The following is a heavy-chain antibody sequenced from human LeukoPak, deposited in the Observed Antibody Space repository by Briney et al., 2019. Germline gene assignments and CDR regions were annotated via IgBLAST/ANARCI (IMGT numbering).Heavy chain of an antibody. CDR1: GGTFSSYA. Sequence: SAKVSCKASGGTFSSYAISWVRQAPGQGLEWTGGIIPIFGTANYAQKFQGRVTITADESTSTAYMELSSLRSEDTAVYYCARSNITMVRGGRGYMDVWGKGTTVTISS. CDR3: ARSNITMVRGGRGYMDV. V-gene: IGHV1-69*13. D-gene: IGHD3-10*01. CDR2: IIPIFGTA. J-gene: IGHJ6*03.